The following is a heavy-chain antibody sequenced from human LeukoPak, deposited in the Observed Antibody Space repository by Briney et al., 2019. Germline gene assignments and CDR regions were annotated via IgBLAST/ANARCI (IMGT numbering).Heavy chain of an antibody. V-gene: IGHV3-53*01. J-gene: IGHJ4*02. CDR1: GFTFSSYA. CDR3: ARGGSYSNY. CDR2: IYSGGGT. D-gene: IGHD1-26*01. Sequence: GGSLRLSCAASGFTFSSYAMSWVRQAPGKGLEWVSVIYSGGGTYYADSVKGRFTISRDNSKNTLYLQMNSLRAEDTAVYYCARGGSYSNYWGQGTLVTVSS.